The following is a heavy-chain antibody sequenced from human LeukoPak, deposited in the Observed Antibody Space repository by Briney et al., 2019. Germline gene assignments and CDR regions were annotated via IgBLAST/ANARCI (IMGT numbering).Heavy chain of an antibody. CDR2: INHNGETV. CDR3: ARDNDWAFDY. D-gene: IGHD3-9*01. V-gene: IGHV3-48*02. Sequence: PGRSLRLSCAASGFPFSSYVMSWVRQAPGKGLEWVSYINHNGETVYYPDFVKGRFTISRDNAKNSLYLQMNSLRDEDTAVYYCARDNDWAFDYWGQGTLVTVSS. CDR1: GFPFSSYV. J-gene: IGHJ4*02.